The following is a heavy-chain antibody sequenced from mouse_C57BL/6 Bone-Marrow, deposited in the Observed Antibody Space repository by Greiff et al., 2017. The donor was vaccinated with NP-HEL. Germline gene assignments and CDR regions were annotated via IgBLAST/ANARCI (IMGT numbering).Heavy chain of an antibody. CDR3: ASFSSTTVVAFYYIDY. V-gene: IGHV1-67*01. CDR1: GYTFTDYA. CDR2: ISTYYGDA. J-gene: IGHJ2*01. D-gene: IGHD1-1*01. Sequence: VQLQESGPELVRPGVSVKISCKGSGYTFTDYAMHWVKQSHAKSLEWIGVISTYYGDASYNQKFKDKATMTVDKSSSTAYMELAKLTTENSAVYYWASFSSTTVVAFYYIDYWGQGTTLTVSS.